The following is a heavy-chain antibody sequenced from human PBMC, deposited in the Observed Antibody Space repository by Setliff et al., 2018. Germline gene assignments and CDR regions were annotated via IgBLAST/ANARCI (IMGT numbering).Heavy chain of an antibody. V-gene: IGHV3-48*03. CDR2: ISGAGTTV. D-gene: IGHD3-10*01. Sequence: PGGSLRLSCAASGFTFSSYAMSWVRQAPGKGLEWLSKISGAGTTVYYADSVRGRFTISRDNAKNSLYLQMNSLRAEDSAVYYCARDGVFYAMDFWGQGTTVTVSS. CDR1: GFTFSSYA. CDR3: ARDGVFYAMDF. J-gene: IGHJ6*02.